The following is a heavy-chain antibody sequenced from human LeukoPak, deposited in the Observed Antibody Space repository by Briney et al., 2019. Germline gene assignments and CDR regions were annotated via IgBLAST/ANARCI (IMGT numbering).Heavy chain of an antibody. Sequence: GGSLRLSCAASGYTVSSNYMSWVRQAPGKGLEWVSVIYSGGSTYYADSVKGRFTISRDNSKNTLYLQMNSLRAEDTAVYYCTTDLWWDIVVVPAALDAFDIWGQGTMVTVSS. D-gene: IGHD2-2*01. CDR1: GYTVSSNY. V-gene: IGHV3-53*01. CDR3: TTDLWWDIVVVPAALDAFDI. J-gene: IGHJ3*02. CDR2: IYSGGST.